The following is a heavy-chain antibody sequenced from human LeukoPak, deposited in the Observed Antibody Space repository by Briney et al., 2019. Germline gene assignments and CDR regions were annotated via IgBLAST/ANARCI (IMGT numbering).Heavy chain of an antibody. J-gene: IGHJ6*02. CDR1: GYTFTGYY. CDR2: IDPNSGGT. D-gene: IGHD6-13*01. V-gene: IGHV1-2*02. CDR3: ARNLVVLQQLVLGMDV. Sequence: ASVKVSCKASGYTFTGYYIHWVRQAPGQGLEWMGWIDPNSGGTSYAQKFQGRVTMTRDTSISTAYMELSRLRSDDTAVYYCARNLVVLQQLVLGMDVWGQGTTVTVSS.